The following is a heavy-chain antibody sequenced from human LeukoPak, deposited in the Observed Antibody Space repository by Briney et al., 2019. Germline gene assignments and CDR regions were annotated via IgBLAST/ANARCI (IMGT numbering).Heavy chain of an antibody. D-gene: IGHD3-3*01. J-gene: IGHJ4*02. Sequence: ASVKVSCKASGYTFTSYDINWVRQATGQGLEWMGWLNPNSGNTGYAQKFQGRVTITTDESTSTAYMELSSLRSEDTAVYYCARALTIFGVVYGFDYWGQGTLVTVSS. CDR3: ARALTIFGVVYGFDY. V-gene: IGHV1-8*03. CDR1: GYTFTSYD. CDR2: LNPNSGNT.